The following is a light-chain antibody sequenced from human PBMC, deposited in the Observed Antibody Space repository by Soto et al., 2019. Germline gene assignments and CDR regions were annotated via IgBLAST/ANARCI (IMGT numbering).Light chain of an antibody. CDR3: QQSYSTPST. CDR1: QSISSY. V-gene: IGKV1-39*01. J-gene: IGKJ4*01. Sequence: LMTQSPSSLSVPVGDRVTITCRASQSISSYLNWYQQKPGKAPKLLIYAASSLQSGVPSRFSGSGSGTDLTLTISSLQPEDFATYYGQQSYSTPSTFGGGTKVEIK. CDR2: AAS.